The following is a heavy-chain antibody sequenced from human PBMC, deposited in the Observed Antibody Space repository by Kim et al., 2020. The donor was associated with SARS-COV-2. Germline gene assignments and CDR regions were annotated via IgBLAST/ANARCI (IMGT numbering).Heavy chain of an antibody. D-gene: IGHD3-3*02. CDR3: ARAEREIRRYYSYGMDV. J-gene: IGHJ6*02. V-gene: IGHV3-30*13. Sequence: VKGRFTISRDNSKNRLYLQMNSLRAEDTAVYYCARAEREIRRYYSYGMDVWGQGTTVTVSS.